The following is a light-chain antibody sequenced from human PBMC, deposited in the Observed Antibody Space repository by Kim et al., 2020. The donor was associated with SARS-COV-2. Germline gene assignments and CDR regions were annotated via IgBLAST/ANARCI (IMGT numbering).Light chain of an antibody. CDR3: GSWDSSLSAGV. CDR2: DNN. J-gene: IGLJ3*02. Sequence: GQKVTIACSGSSSNVGSNSVSWYRQLPGTAPTLRIYDNNKRPSGIPDRFSGSKSGTSATLGINGLRTGDEADYYCGSWDSSLSAGVFGGGTQLTVL. V-gene: IGLV1-51*01. CDR1: SSNVGSNS.